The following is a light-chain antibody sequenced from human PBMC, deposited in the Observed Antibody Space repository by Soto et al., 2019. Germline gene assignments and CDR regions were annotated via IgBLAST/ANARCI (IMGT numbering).Light chain of an antibody. J-gene: IGKJ4*01. Sequence: DILMTQSPSSLSASVGDRVTITCQASQDIRNYLNWYQQKPGKAPSLLIYDASNLRTGVPLRFSGSGSGTDFTLTISSLQPEDIATYYCQHYDHLPPLSFGGGTRLEIK. CDR1: QDIRNY. CDR2: DAS. V-gene: IGKV1-33*01. CDR3: QHYDHLPPLS.